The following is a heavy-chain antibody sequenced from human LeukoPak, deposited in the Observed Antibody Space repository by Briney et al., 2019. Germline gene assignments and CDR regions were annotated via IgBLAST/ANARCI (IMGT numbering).Heavy chain of an antibody. J-gene: IGHJ3*02. CDR1: GFTFSSYE. V-gene: IGHV3-48*03. CDR3: AKEGDYYGSGSYRDGFDI. Sequence: GGSLRLSCAASGFTFSSYEMNWVRQAPGKGLEWVSYISSSGSTIYYADSVKGRFTISRDSFKNTLYLQMNSLRPEDTAVCYCAKEGDYYGSGSYRDGFDIWGQGTRATVSS. D-gene: IGHD3-10*01. CDR2: ISSSGSTI.